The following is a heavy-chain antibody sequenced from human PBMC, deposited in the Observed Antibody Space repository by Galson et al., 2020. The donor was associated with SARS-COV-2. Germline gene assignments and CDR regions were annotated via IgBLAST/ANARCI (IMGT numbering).Heavy chain of an antibody. CDR1: GGSISSGGYY. Sequence: SETLSLTCTVSGGSISSGGYYWSWLRQHPGTGLEWIGYIYYSGSTYYNPSLKSRVTISVDTSKNQFSLKLSSVTAADTAVYYCARDVAVAGNWFDPWGQGTLVTVSS. CDR3: ARDVAVAGNWFDP. J-gene: IGHJ5*02. D-gene: IGHD6-19*01. V-gene: IGHV4-31*03. CDR2: IYYSGST.